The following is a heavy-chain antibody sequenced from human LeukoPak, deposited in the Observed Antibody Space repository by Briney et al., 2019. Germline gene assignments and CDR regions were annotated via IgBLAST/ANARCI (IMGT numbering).Heavy chain of an antibody. V-gene: IGHV3-30*04. CDR1: GFTFSSYA. D-gene: IGHD6-19*01. CDR3: ARDSALSGNGERGLDY. CDR2: ISYDGSNK. Sequence: PGRSLRLSCAASGFTFSSYAMHWVRQAPGKGLEWVAVISYDGSNKYYADSVKGRFTISRDNSKNTLYLQMNSLRAEDTAVYYCARDSALSGNGERGLDYWGQGTLVTVSS. J-gene: IGHJ4*02.